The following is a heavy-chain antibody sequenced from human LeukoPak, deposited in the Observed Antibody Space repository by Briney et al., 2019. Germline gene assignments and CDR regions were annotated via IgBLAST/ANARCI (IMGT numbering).Heavy chain of an antibody. CDR3: AKERSRGGDCLDY. CDR2: ISGSGDST. J-gene: IGHJ4*02. D-gene: IGHD2-21*02. CDR1: GFTFSNYA. Sequence: PGGSLRLSCAASGFTFSNYAMRWVRQAPGKGLEWVSGISGSGDSTYYADSGKGRFTISRDNSKNTLYLQMNSLRAEETAVYYCAKERSRGGDCLDYWGQGTLVTVSS. V-gene: IGHV3-23*01.